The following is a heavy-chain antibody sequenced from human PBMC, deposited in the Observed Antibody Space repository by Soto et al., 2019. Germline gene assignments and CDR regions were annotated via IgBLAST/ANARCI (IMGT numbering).Heavy chain of an antibody. D-gene: IGHD6-13*01. V-gene: IGHV5-51*01. CDR1: GYSLTSYW. CDR2: IYPGDSDT. Sequence: PXXSLKISFKGSGYSLTSYWICWVPQMPGKGLEWMAIIYPGDSDTRYSPSCQGEVTISADKSISTAYLQWSSLKASDTAMYYCARHSYSSSLVWFDPWGQGTLVTVSS. CDR3: ARHSYSSSLVWFDP. J-gene: IGHJ5*02.